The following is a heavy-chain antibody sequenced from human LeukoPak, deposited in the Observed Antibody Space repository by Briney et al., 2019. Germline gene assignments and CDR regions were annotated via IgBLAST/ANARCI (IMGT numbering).Heavy chain of an antibody. V-gene: IGHV4-59*01. CDR1: GGSTSGYY. J-gene: IGHJ6*02. D-gene: IGHD1-26*01. CDR3: ARGFWHSGSYLGMDV. CDR2: IHYSGST. Sequence: PSETLSLTCTVSGGSTSGYYWSWIRQPPGKGLEWIGYIHYSGSTNYNPSLKSRVTISVDTSKNPFSLKLSSVTAADTAVYYCARGFWHSGSYLGMDVWGHGTTVTVSS.